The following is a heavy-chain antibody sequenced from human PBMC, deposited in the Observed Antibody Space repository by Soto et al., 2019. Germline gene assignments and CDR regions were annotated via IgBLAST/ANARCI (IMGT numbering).Heavy chain of an antibody. CDR3: ARISYWVKDY. D-gene: IGHD2-8*02. CDR1: GASLSSGSYY. J-gene: IGHJ4*02. CDR2: FYYTGTT. V-gene: IGHV4-61*01. Sequence: SETLSLTCTVSGASLSSGSYYWSRIRQPPGKGLEWIGYFYYTGTTKYNPSLESRVTISADTSKNQFSLNLTSVTAADTVVYYCARISYWVKDYWGQGALVTVSS.